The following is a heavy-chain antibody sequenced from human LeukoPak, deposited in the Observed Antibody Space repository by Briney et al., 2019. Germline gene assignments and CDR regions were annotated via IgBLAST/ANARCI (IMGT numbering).Heavy chain of an antibody. D-gene: IGHD1-1*01. CDR3: AGSDTTGYTPREWDYWYFDL. CDR2: ISWNSGVI. J-gene: IGHJ2*01. CDR1: GFTFDDYA. Sequence: GGSLRLSCAASGFTFDDYAMHWVRQAPGKGLEWVSGISWNSGVIGYADSVKGRVTISRDNAKNSLYLQMNSLRAEDTAVYYCAGSDTTGYTPREWDYWYFDLWGRGTLVTVSS. V-gene: IGHV3-9*01.